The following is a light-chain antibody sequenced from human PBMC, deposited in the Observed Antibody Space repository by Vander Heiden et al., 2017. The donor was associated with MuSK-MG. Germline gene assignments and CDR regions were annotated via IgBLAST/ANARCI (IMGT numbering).Light chain of an antibody. J-gene: IGKJ4*01. CDR1: QSVLYSPSNKNY. CDR3: QQYYSTPLT. Sequence: DIVMTQSPDSLAVSLGERATINCKSSQSVLYSPSNKNYLAWYQQKPGQPPKLLIYWASARESGVPDRFSGSGSGTDFTLTISSLRAEDVAVYYCQQYYSTPLTFGGGTKVEIK. V-gene: IGKV4-1*01. CDR2: WAS.